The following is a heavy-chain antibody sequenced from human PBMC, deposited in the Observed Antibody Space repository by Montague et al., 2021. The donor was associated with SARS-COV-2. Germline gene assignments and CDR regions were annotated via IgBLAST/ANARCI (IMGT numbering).Heavy chain of an antibody. CDR3: ARALGSMYISGWYYDYYGMDV. Sequence: SGSTNYNPSLKSRVTISVDTSKNQFSLKRRSVTAADTACYYVARALGSMYISGWYYDYYGMDVWGQGTTVTVSS. CDR2: SGST. J-gene: IGHJ6*02. D-gene: IGHD6-19*01. V-gene: IGHV4-59*01.